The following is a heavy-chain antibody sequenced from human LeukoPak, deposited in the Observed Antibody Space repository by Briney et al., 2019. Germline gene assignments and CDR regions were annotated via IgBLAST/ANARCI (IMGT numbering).Heavy chain of an antibody. CDR2: IGGDGERK. CDR1: GLSFSTYW. D-gene: IGHD4-23*01. J-gene: IGHJ6*04. V-gene: IGHV3-7*03. Sequence: GGSLRLSCSASGLSFSTYWMTWVRQAPGKGLEWLANIGGDGERKFYVDSVKGRFTISRDNSKNTLYLQMNSLRAEDTAVYYCAKDDATVVTFNVWGKGTTVTVSS. CDR3: AKDDATVVTFNV.